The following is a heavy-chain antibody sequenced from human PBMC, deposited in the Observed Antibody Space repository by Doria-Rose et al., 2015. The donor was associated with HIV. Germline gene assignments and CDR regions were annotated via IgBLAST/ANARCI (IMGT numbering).Heavy chain of an antibody. J-gene: IGHJ4*02. CDR2: IFSDDER. D-gene: IGHD6-13*01. V-gene: IGHV2-26*01. CDR1: GVSLSSPGVG. Sequence: SGPVLVKPTETLTLTCTVSGVSLSSPGVGVSWIRQPPVKALEWLANIFSDDERAYNTSLKSRLTISRGTSKSQVALTMTDMDPVDTATYYCARIKSSRWYHKYYFDFWGQGTLVIVSA. CDR3: ARIKSSRWYHKYYFDF.